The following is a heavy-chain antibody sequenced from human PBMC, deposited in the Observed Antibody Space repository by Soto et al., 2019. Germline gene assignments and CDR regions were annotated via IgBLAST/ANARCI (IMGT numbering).Heavy chain of an antibody. CDR1: GGSISSGDYY. Sequence: PSETLSLTCTVSGGSISSGDYYWSWIRQPPGKGLEWIGYIYYSGSTYYTPSLKSRVTISVDTSKNQFSLKLSSVTAADAAVYYCAIGKVVVAATTYNWFDPWGQGTLVTVSS. CDR2: IYYSGST. CDR3: AIGKVVVAATTYNWFDP. J-gene: IGHJ5*02. V-gene: IGHV4-30-4*01. D-gene: IGHD2-15*01.